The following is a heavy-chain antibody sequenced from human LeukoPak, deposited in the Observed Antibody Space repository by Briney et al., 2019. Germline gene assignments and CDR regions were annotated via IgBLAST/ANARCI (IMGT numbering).Heavy chain of an antibody. J-gene: IGHJ3*02. CDR2: IYTSGST. CDR1: GGSISSSSYY. CDR3: ARATAMVSYDAFDI. V-gene: IGHV4-61*02. D-gene: IGHD5-18*01. Sequence: PSETLSLTCTVSGGSISSSSYYWSWIRQPAGKGLEWIGRIYTSGSTNYNPSLKSRVTISVDTSKNQFSLKLSSVTAADTAVYYCARATAMVSYDAFDIWGQGTMVTVSS.